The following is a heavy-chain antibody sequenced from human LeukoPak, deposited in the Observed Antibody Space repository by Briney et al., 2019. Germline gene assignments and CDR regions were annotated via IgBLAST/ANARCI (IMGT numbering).Heavy chain of an antibody. D-gene: IGHD2-15*01. J-gene: IGHJ4*02. CDR2: ILGGAGST. Sequence: GGTLRLSCSASGFSFSSDGMSWVRQAPGKGLEWVSGILGGAGSTYYADSVKGRFTISRDNAKNTLYLQMNSLRAEDTAVYYCARGISPGYWGQGTLVTVSS. V-gene: IGHV3-23*01. CDR1: GFSFSSDG. CDR3: ARGISPGY.